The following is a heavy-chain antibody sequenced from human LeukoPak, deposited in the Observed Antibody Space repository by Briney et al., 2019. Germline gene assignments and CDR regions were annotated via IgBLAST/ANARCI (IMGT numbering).Heavy chain of an antibody. CDR1: GGSFSGYY. V-gene: IGHV4-34*01. CDR3: ARLVVITTREGTDAFDI. CDR2: INHSGST. J-gene: IGHJ3*02. Sequence: SETLSLTCAVYGGSFSGYYWSWIRQPPGKGLEWIGEINHSGSTNYNPSLKSRVTISVDTSKNQFSLKLSSVTAADTAVYYCARLVVITTREGTDAFDIWGQGTMVTVSP. D-gene: IGHD3-22*01.